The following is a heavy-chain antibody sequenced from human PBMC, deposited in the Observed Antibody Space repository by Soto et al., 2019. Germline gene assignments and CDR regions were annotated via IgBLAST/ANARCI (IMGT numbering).Heavy chain of an antibody. CDR3: AKGISVILNGYPSYSYFDL. CDR1: GFTFSRYG. J-gene: IGHJ2*01. Sequence: QVQLVESRGGVVQPGGSLRLSCAASGFTFSRYGMHWVRQAPGKGLEWVAVISVDGSYKYDADSVKGRFIISRDNSKNPLYLQKNSLRAEDTAVYYSAKGISVILNGYPSYSYFDLWGRGALVAVCS. V-gene: IGHV3-30*18. D-gene: IGHD3-9*01. CDR2: ISVDGSYK.